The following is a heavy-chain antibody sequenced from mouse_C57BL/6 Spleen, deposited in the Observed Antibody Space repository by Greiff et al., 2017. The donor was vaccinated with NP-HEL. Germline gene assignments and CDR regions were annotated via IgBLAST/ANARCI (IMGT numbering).Heavy chain of an antibody. Sequence: QVQLKQPGAELVKPGASVKLSCKASGYTFTSYWMHWVKQRPGQGLEWIGMIHPNSGSTNYNEKFKSKATLTVDKSSSTAYMQLSSLTSEDSAVYYCARRNGYYEDYFNYWGQGTTLTVSS. J-gene: IGHJ2*01. CDR1: GYTFTSYW. V-gene: IGHV1-64*01. D-gene: IGHD2-3*01. CDR3: ARRNGYYEDYFNY. CDR2: IHPNSGST.